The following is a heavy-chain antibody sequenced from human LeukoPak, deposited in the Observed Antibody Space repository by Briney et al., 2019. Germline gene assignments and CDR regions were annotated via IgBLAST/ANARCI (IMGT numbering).Heavy chain of an antibody. J-gene: IGHJ4*02. Sequence: PGGSLRLSCSASGFTFSSYAMNWVRQAPGKGLEYVSATTSNGGSTYYADSVKGRFTISRDNSKNTLYLQKSSLRAEDTAVYYCVKGRCSGSSCYGGDYWGQGTLVTVSS. CDR1: GFTFSSYA. CDR3: VKGRCSGSSCYGGDY. D-gene: IGHD2-2*01. V-gene: IGHV3-64D*06. CDR2: TTSNGGST.